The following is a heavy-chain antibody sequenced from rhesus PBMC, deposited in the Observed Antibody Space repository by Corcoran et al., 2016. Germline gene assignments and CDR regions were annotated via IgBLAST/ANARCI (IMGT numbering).Heavy chain of an antibody. CDR1: GYSISSGYG. V-gene: IGHV4-122*02. J-gene: IGHJ2*01. CDR3: VRDNNNYVYWYFDL. CDR2: IFYSGST. D-gene: IGHD3-22*01. Sequence: QVQLQQWGEGLVKPSETLSLTCAVYGYSISSGYGWSWIRQSPGKGLEWIAFIFYSGSTSYNPSLKSRVTISRDTSKNQFSLNLNSVTAADTAVYYCVRDNNNYVYWYFDLWGPGTPITISS.